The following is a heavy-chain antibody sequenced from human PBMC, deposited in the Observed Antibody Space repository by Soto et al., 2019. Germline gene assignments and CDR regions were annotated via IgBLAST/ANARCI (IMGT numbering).Heavy chain of an antibody. D-gene: IGHD6-13*01. CDR1: GGTFSSYA. Sequence: SVKVSCKASGGTFSSYAISWVRQAPGQGLEWMGGIIPIFGTANYAQKFQGRVTITADESTSTAYMELSSLRSEDTAVYYCARGIAAAGTVDALRYYYGMDVWGQGTTVTVSS. J-gene: IGHJ6*02. CDR3: ARGIAAAGTVDALRYYYGMDV. V-gene: IGHV1-69*13. CDR2: IIPIFGTA.